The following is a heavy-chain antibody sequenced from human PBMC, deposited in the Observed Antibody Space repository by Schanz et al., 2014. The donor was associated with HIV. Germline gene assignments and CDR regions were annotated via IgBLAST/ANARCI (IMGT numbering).Heavy chain of an antibody. CDR1: GGTFSSHA. D-gene: IGHD3-9*01. Sequence: QVQLVQSGAEVKKPGSSVKVSCKASGGTFSSHAISWVRQAPGQGLEWMGGILPTFATANYAQKFQGRVTITADESTSTAYMELSSLRPDDTAVYYCARSQYQLTWVDSWGQGSLVTVSS. V-gene: IGHV1-69*01. CDR3: ARSQYQLTWVDS. CDR2: ILPTFATA. J-gene: IGHJ5*01.